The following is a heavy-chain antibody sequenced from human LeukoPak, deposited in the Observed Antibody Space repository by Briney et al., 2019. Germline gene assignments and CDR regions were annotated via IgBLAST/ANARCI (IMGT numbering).Heavy chain of an antibody. CDR3: TRGASYYYGSWFDP. J-gene: IGHJ5*02. CDR1: GFTFSNAW. CDR2: IKRKTDGGTT. D-gene: IGHD3-10*01. Sequence: GGSLRLSCAASGFTFSNAWMSWVRQAPGKGLEWVGRIKRKTDGGTTDYAAPVKGRFSISRDDSKNTLYLQMNSLKTEDTAVYYCTRGASYYYGSWFDPWGQGTLVTVSS. V-gene: IGHV3-15*01.